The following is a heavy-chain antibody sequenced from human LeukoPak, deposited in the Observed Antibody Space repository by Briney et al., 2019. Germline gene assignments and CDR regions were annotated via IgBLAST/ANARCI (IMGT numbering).Heavy chain of an antibody. V-gene: IGHV4-61*05. CDR1: GDSISISSYY. CDR3: ARHEGSTGWYKY. D-gene: IGHD6-19*01. CDR2: IYNTETT. J-gene: IGHJ4*02. Sequence: PSETLSLTCTVSGDSISISSYYWSWIRQPPEKGLDWIGYIYNTETTNYNPSLKSRVTISVDTSKNQISLKLSSGTAADTAVYYCARHEGSTGWYKYWGQGTLVTVSS.